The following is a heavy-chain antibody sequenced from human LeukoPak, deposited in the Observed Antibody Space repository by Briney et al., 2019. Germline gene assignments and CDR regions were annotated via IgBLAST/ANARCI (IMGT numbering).Heavy chain of an antibody. CDR3: AREYSSSSGGYYYYGMDV. J-gene: IGHJ6*02. V-gene: IGHV1-8*01. Sequence: ASVKVSCKASGYTFTSYDINWVRQATGQGLEWMGWMNPNGGNTGYAQKFQGRVTMTRNTSISTAYMELSSLRSEDTAVYYCAREYSSSSGGYYYYGMDVWGQGTTVTVSS. CDR1: GYTFTSYD. D-gene: IGHD6-6*01. CDR2: MNPNGGNT.